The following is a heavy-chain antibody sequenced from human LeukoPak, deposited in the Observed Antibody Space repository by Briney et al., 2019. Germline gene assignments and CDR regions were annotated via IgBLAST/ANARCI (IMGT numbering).Heavy chain of an antibody. J-gene: IGHJ4*02. Sequence: SETLSLTCTVSGGSLSSSSYYWGWIRQHPGKGLEWIGYIYYSGSTYYNPSLKSRVTISVDTSKNQFSLKLSSVTAADTAVYYCARLYFDSTYYFDYWGQGTLVTVSS. CDR3: ARLYFDSTYYFDY. D-gene: IGHD3-9*01. CDR1: GGSLSSSSYY. V-gene: IGHV4-31*03. CDR2: IYYSGST.